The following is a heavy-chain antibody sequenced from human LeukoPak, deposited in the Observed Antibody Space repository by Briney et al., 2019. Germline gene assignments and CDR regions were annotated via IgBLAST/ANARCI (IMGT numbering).Heavy chain of an antibody. V-gene: IGHV3-21*01. CDR3: ARHGATS. D-gene: IGHD1-26*01. Sequence: PGGSLRLSCAASGFTFSSYSMNWVRQPPGKGLEWVSCITSSKNIYYADSVKGRFTISRDNAKNSLYLQMNSLRAEDTAVYYCARHGATSWGQGTLVTVSS. J-gene: IGHJ5*02. CDR2: ITSSKNI. CDR1: GFTFSSYS.